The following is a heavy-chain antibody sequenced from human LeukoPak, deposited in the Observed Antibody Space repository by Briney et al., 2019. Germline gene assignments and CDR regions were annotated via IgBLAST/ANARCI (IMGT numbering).Heavy chain of an antibody. CDR3: ARHRVASPLDS. D-gene: IGHD2-21*01. CDR1: GVSSSSSY. Sequence: SETLSLTCTVSGVSSSSSYWSWIRQPPGKALEWIGYIFYTGDSNHNPSFKSRVSISLDTSKDQISLKLSSVTAADTAVYYCARHRVASPLDSWGQGTLVTVSS. J-gene: IGHJ4*02. CDR2: IFYTGDS. V-gene: IGHV4-59*08.